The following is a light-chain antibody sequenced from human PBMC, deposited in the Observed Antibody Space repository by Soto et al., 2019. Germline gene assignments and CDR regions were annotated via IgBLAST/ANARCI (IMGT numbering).Light chain of an antibody. CDR1: QSVNSNY. Sequence: EIVLTQSPGTLSLSPGEGATLSCRASQSVNSNYLAWFQQKPGQAPRLLIYSTSNRATGIPDRFSGSGSGTDFTLANSRLEPEDFVVYYCQQYDKSPWTFGQGTKVEIK. CDR2: STS. V-gene: IGKV3-20*01. J-gene: IGKJ1*01. CDR3: QQYDKSPWT.